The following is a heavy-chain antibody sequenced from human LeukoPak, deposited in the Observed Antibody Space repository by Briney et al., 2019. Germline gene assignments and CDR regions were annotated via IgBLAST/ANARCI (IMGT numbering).Heavy chain of an antibody. CDR2: MNWNGGST. CDR1: GFTFSSYW. V-gene: IGHV3-20*04. J-gene: IGHJ4*02. D-gene: IGHD4-17*01. CDR3: ASVPPDDYGDYYYFDY. Sequence: GGSLRLSCAASGFTFSSYWMHWGRQAPGKGVEGGSAMNWNGGSTNYAYSVKGRFTISRDNAKNSLFLPMNSLRAEDTALSYCASVPPDDYGDYYYFDYWGKGTLVTVSS.